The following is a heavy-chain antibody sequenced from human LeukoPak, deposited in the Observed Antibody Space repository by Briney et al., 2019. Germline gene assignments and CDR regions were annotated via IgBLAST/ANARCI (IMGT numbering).Heavy chain of an antibody. CDR1: GFTFSSYA. J-gene: IGHJ3*02. CDR2: ISYDGSNK. D-gene: IGHD2-15*01. Sequence: SGGSLRLSCAASGFTFSSYAMHWVRQAPGKGLEWVAVISYDGSNKYYADSVKGRFTISRDNSKNTLYLQMNSLRAEDMAVYYCARAEPELADCSGGSCSLPPTDAFDIWGQGTMVTVSS. CDR3: ARAEPELADCSGGSCSLPPTDAFDI. V-gene: IGHV3-30*04.